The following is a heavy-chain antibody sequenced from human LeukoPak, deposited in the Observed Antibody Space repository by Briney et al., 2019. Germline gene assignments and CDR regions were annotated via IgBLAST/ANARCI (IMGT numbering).Heavy chain of an antibody. CDR2: ISSSGSTI. CDR1: GLTFGSYE. J-gene: IGHJ4*02. V-gene: IGHV3-48*03. CDR3: ARGNWAEDGYFDY. Sequence: GGSLRLSCAASGLTFGSYEMNWVRQAPGKGLEWVSYISSSGSTIYYADSVKGRFTISRDNAKDSLYLQMNSLRAEDTAVYCCARGNWAEDGYFDYWGQGTLVTVSS. D-gene: IGHD7-27*01.